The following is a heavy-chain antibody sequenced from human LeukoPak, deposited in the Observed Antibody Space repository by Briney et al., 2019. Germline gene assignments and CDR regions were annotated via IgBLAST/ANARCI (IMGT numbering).Heavy chain of an antibody. D-gene: IGHD2-21*02. Sequence: SETLSLTCSVSGVSISSGRYYWPWIRQPAGKGLEWIGRLYTNDNTNYDPSLESRVSISVDASKSQFYLQLTSVTAADTAVYFCARGVVTDDYYMDVWGKGITVIVSS. V-gene: IGHV4-61*02. J-gene: IGHJ6*03. CDR1: GVSISSGRYY. CDR3: ARGVVTDDYYMDV. CDR2: LYTNDNT.